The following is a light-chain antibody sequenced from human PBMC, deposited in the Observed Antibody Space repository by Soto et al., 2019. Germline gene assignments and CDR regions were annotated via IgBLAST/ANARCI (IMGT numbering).Light chain of an antibody. CDR3: RSYTSSSTLVV. Sequence: QSALTQPASVSGSPGQSITISCTGTRSDVGGYNYVSWYQQHPGKAPTLMIYDVSNRHSGVSNRFYGSKSGNTASLNISGLQSEDEADYYCRSYTSSSTLVVFGGGTKLTVL. J-gene: IGLJ2*01. CDR2: DVS. V-gene: IGLV2-14*01. CDR1: RSDVGGYNY.